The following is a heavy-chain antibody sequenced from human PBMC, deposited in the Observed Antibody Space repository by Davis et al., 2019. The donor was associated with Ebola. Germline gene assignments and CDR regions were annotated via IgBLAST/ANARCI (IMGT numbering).Heavy chain of an antibody. CDR3: LAASNYWYFDL. Sequence: GESLKISCTDSVITFSSYAMTWVRQAPGKGLEWVSIIYSGGTTYYADSVKGRFTISRDNSKNTLYLQMNSLRAEDTAVYYCLAASNYWYFDLWGRGTLVTVSS. V-gene: IGHV3-53*01. CDR1: VITFSSYA. J-gene: IGHJ2*01. D-gene: IGHD6-13*01. CDR2: IYSGGTT.